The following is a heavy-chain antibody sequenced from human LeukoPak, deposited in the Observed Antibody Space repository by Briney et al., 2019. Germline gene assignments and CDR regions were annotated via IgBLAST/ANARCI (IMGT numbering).Heavy chain of an antibody. CDR3: ARRGATTVVTEDAFDI. D-gene: IGHD4-23*01. CDR2: INHSGST. J-gene: IGHJ3*02. Sequence: PSETLSLTCAVYGGSFSGYYWSWIRQPPGKGLEWIGEINHSGSTNYNPSLKSRVTISVDTSKNQFSLKLSSVTAADTAVYYCARRGATTVVTEDAFDIWGQGTMVTVSS. CDR1: GGSFSGYY. V-gene: IGHV4-34*01.